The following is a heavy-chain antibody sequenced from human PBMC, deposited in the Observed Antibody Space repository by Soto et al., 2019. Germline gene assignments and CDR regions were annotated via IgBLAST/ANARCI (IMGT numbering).Heavy chain of an antibody. Sequence: SETLSLTCAVYGGSFSGYYWSWIRQPPGKGLEWIGEINHSGSTNYNPSLKSRVTISVDTSKNQFSLKLSSVTAADTDVYYCARGGPRPFDYWGQVTLVTVSS. D-gene: IGHD6-25*01. CDR3: ARGGPRPFDY. CDR2: INHSGST. V-gene: IGHV4-34*01. J-gene: IGHJ4*02. CDR1: GGSFSGYY.